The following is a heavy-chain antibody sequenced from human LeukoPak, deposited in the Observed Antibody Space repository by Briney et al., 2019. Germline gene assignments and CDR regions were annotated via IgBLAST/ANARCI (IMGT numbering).Heavy chain of an antibody. V-gene: IGHV5-51*01. CDR3: TRHIYGDYIHNWFDP. D-gene: IGHD4-17*01. CDR2: IYPGDSDT. CDR1: GYSFTNYW. Sequence: GESLKISCQGSGYSFTNYWIAWVRQMPGRGLEWMGIIYPGDSDTRYSPSFQGQVTISADKSISTAYLQWSSLKASDTAMYYCTRHIYGDYIHNWFDPWGQGTLVTVSS. J-gene: IGHJ5*02.